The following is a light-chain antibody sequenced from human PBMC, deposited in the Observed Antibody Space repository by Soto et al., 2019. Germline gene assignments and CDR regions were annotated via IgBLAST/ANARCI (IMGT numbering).Light chain of an antibody. CDR3: QHYGSSRGT. J-gene: IGKJ5*01. V-gene: IGKV3-20*01. CDR1: QSVSSSY. Sequence: ESVLTHSPGTLCLSPVARATLSCRRSQSVSSSYLAWYQQQPGQHPRLLIYGASSRATGIPDSCSGSGAATDFTLTISRREPEDGAVYYCQHYGSSRGTFGQGTRLEIK. CDR2: GAS.